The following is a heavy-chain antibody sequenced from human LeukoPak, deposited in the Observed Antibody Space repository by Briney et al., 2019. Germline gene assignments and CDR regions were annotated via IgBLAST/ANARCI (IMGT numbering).Heavy chain of an antibody. D-gene: IGHD5/OR15-5a*01. CDR3: ARAHPLYETYYFDY. Sequence: SETLSLTCTVSGGSISSYYWSWIRQPPGKGLEWIGYIYYSGSTNYNPSLKSRVTISVDTSKNQFSLKLSSVTAADTAVSYCARAHPLYETYYFDYCGQGTLVTVSS. V-gene: IGHV4-59*01. CDR2: IYYSGST. J-gene: IGHJ4*02. CDR1: GGSISSYY.